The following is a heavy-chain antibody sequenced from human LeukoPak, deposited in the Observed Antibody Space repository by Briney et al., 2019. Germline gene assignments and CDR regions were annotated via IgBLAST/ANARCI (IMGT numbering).Heavy chain of an antibody. Sequence: GGSLRLSCAASGFTVSSNYMSWVRQAPGKGLEWVSVIYSGGSTFYADSVKGRFTISRDNSKNTVYLQMNSSRGEDTAVYYCAKARLSTGWAYNDYWGQGTLVTVSS. V-gene: IGHV3-53*01. CDR2: IYSGGST. CDR3: AKARLSTGWAYNDY. J-gene: IGHJ4*02. D-gene: IGHD6-19*01. CDR1: GFTVSSNY.